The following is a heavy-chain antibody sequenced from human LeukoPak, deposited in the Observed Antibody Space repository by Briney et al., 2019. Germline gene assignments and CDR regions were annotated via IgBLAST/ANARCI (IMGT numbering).Heavy chain of an antibody. V-gene: IGHV3-23*01. CDR1: GFTFSSYA. CDR3: AKDRGYSYGLPDAFDI. J-gene: IGHJ3*02. Sequence: GGSLRLSCAASGFTFSSYAMRWVRQAPGKGLEWVSAISGSGGSTYYADSVKGRFTISRDNSKNTLYLQMNSLRAEDTAVYYCAKDRGYSYGLPDAFDIWGQGTMVTVSS. CDR2: ISGSGGST. D-gene: IGHD5-18*01.